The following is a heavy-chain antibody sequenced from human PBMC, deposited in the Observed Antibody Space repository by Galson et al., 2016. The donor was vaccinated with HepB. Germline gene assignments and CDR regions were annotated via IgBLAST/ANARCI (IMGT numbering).Heavy chain of an antibody. V-gene: IGHV4-4*02. CDR2: IYQRGST. J-gene: IGHJ4*02. CDR3: ARVKGVQRFNYYFDY. D-gene: IGHD1-1*01. Sequence: SETLSLTCAVSGDPISSKNWWSWVRQPPGKGLEWIGEIYQRGSTNYHSSLKSRVTISVDKSKNQFSLKLTSVTAADTAVYFCARVKGVQRFNYYFDYWGLGTLVTVSS. CDR1: GDPISSKNW.